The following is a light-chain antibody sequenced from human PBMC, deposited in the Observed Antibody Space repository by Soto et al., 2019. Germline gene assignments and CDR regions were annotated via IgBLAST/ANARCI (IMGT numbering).Light chain of an antibody. CDR2: LGS. CDR1: QRLLHSNGNTF. J-gene: IGKJ2*01. CDR3: MQALETPYT. V-gene: IGKV2-28*01. Sequence: EIVMTQSQPSLTVTPGEPASISCRSSQRLLHSNGNTFLDWYLQKPGQSPQLLIYLGSNRASGVPDRVSGSEAGTDFTRKISRVEAEDAGVYSCMQALETPYTFGRGTKLEIK.